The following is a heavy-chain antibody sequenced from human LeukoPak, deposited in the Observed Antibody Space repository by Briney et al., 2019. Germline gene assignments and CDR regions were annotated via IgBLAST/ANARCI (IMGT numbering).Heavy chain of an antibody. CDR2: TNEAGGDK. Sequence: TGGSLRLSCAASGFTFSDFWMSWVRQAPGKGLECVASTNEAGGDKLYVDSMKGRFTISRDNSKNSLSLQMNSLTAEDTAIYYCAIATTGRGAFGSWGQGTLVSVSS. D-gene: IGHD1-1*01. CDR1: GFTFSDFW. V-gene: IGHV3-7*01. CDR3: AIATTGRGAFGS. J-gene: IGHJ4*02.